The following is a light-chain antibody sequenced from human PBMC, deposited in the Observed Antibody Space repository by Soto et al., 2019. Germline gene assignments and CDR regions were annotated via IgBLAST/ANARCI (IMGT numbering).Light chain of an antibody. Sequence: IVMTQSPATLSVSPGDRATISCRASQSVPRNLAWYQQRPGQAPRLLIYDASSRATGIPDRFSGSGSGTDFTLTISSLKSEDFAAYYCQQYNNWPPSTFGQGTKVDIK. CDR3: QQYNNWPPST. CDR2: DAS. J-gene: IGKJ1*01. V-gene: IGKV3D-15*01. CDR1: QSVPRN.